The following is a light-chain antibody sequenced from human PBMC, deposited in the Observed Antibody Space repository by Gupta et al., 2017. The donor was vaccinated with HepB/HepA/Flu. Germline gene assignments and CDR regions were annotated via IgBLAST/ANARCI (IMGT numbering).Light chain of an antibody. J-gene: IGKJ5*01. CDR3: QHYGSTQPVT. V-gene: IGKV3-20*01. CDR1: QSVSSSY. Sequence: EMLWTQSPGTLSLSPGERASLSCSASQSVSSSYLAWYQQRPGQSPRLLIYGASSRVAGVPDRFSGSGSGRDFTLKISRLETEDFAVYYCQHYGSTQPVTCGHGTRLE. CDR2: GAS.